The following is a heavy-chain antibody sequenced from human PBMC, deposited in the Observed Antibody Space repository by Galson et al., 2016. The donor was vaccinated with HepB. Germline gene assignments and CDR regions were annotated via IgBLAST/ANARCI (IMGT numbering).Heavy chain of an antibody. J-gene: IGHJ4*02. V-gene: IGHV3-74*03. CDR1: GFAFSSYV. CDR2: ISHDGSVR. CDR3: GRDRNLIFYDY. D-gene: IGHD3/OR15-3a*01. Sequence: SLRLSCAASGFAFSSYVMHWVRQTPGKGLVWVSRISHDGSVRTYADSVKGRFTISRDNAKNTLYLQMNSLRAGDTAVYYCGRDRNLIFYDYWGQGALVTVSS.